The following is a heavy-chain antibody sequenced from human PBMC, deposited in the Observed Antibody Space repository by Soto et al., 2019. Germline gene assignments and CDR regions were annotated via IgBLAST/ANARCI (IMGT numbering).Heavy chain of an antibody. J-gene: IGHJ6*03. CDR3: ARVPPGGPPYYYYYYMDV. Sequence: QVQLQESGPGLVKPSQTLSLTCTVSGGSISSGGYYWSWIRQHPGKGLEWIGYIYYSGITYYHPYLKSRVTISVDTSKNQFSLKLSSVTAADTAVYYCARVPPGGPPYYYYYYMDVWGKGTTVTVSS. CDR2: IYYSGIT. CDR1: GGSISSGGYY. D-gene: IGHD3-10*01. V-gene: IGHV4-31*03.